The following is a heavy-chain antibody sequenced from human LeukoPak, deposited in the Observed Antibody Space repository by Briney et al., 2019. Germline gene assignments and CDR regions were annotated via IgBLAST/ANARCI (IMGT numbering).Heavy chain of an antibody. CDR3: AKDRCSNGVGCYYYYMDV. Sequence: GGSLRLSCAASRFTFSSYGMHWVRQAPGKGLEWVAYIQYDGSNEQYADSVKGRFSISRDSSKNILYLQLNSLRAEDTAVYYCAKDRCSNGVGCYYYYMDVWGKGTTVTISS. V-gene: IGHV3-30*02. D-gene: IGHD2-8*01. CDR1: RFTFSSYG. CDR2: IQYDGSNE. J-gene: IGHJ6*03.